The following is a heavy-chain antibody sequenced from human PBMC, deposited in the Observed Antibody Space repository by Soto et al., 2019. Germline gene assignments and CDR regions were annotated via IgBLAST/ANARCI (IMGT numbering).Heavy chain of an antibody. CDR1: GATFSTYA. D-gene: IGHD5-12*01. J-gene: IGHJ5*02. CDR2: IIPIFGTT. V-gene: IGHV1-69*13. Sequence: SVKVSCKASGATFSTYAINWVRQAPGQGLDWMGQIIPIFGTTNYAQNFRGRVTITADESTSTAYMELSSLRSEDTAVYYCARRRLPQYGRWFDPWGQGTLVTVSS. CDR3: ARRRLPQYGRWFDP.